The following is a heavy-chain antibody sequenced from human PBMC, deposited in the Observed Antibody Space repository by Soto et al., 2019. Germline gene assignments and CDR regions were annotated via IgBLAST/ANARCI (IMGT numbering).Heavy chain of an antibody. V-gene: IGHV3-23*01. CDR1: GFTFSSYA. D-gene: IGHD3-22*01. J-gene: IGHJ4*02. CDR2: ISGSGCST. Sequence: EVQLLESGGGLVQPGGSLRLSCAASGFTFSSYAMSWVRQTPGKGLEWVSAISGSGCSTYYADSVKGRFTISRDNSKNTLYLQMNGLRAEDTAVYYCAKEASSGYMADYWGQGTLVTVSS. CDR3: AKEASSGYMADY.